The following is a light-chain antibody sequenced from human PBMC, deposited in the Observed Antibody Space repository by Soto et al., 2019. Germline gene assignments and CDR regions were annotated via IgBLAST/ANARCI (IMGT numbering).Light chain of an antibody. V-gene: IGLV2-14*01. CDR3: SSYTTTTRL. CDR1: SSDISSNNY. Sequence: QSALTQPASVSGSPGQSITISCTGTSSDISSNNYVSWFQQRPGKAPTLIIYEVSNRPSGVSTHFSGSKSGNTASLTISGLLPEDEAEYYCSSYTTTTRLFGGGTKVTVL. J-gene: IGLJ3*02. CDR2: EVS.